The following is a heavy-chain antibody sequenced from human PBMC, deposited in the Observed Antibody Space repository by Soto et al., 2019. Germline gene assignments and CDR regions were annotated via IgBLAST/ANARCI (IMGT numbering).Heavy chain of an antibody. Sequence: QVQLVQSGPEVKKTGSSMKVSCKASGGPFSGYGLNWVRQAPGQGLEWIGGIIPNFGAPNYAQKFRGRVSITADEVTSTAYMELKGLRSEDTAVYYCATPARDFYGPFYQHNGLDVWGQGTRVTVSS. CDR2: IIPNFGAP. CDR3: ATPARDFYGPFYQHNGLDV. CDR1: GGPFSGYG. D-gene: IGHD3-3*01. V-gene: IGHV1-69*01. J-gene: IGHJ6*02.